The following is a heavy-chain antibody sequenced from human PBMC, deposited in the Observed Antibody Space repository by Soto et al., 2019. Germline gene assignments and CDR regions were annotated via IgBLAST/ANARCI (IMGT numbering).Heavy chain of an antibody. CDR2: IYCGGST. V-gene: IGHV3-66*01. CDR3: AKWWGGYSLVNYYYGMDV. CDR1: GFTVSSNY. J-gene: IGHJ6*02. D-gene: IGHD3-3*01. Sequence: SGGSLRLSCAASGFTVSSNYMSWVRQVPGKGLEWVSVIYCGGSTYYADSVKGRFTISRDNSKNTLYLQMNSLRAEDTAVYYCAKWWGGYSLVNYYYGMDVWGQGTTVTVSS.